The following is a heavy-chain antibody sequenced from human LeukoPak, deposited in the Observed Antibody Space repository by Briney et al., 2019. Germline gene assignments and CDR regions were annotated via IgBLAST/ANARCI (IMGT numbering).Heavy chain of an antibody. CDR3: AKGHRAYYYGSGSARRWFDP. D-gene: IGHD3-10*01. CDR2: INHSGST. CDR1: GGSFSGYY. Sequence: SETLSLTCAVYGGSFSGYYWSWIRQPPGKGLEWIGEINHSGSTNYNPSLKSRVTISVDTSKNQFSLKLSSVTAADTAVYYCAKGHRAYYYGSGSARRWFDPWGQGTLVTVSS. V-gene: IGHV4-34*01. J-gene: IGHJ5*02.